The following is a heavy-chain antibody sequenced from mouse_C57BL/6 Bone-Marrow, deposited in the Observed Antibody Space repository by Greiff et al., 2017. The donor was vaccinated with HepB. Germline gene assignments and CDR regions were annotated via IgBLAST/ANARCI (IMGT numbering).Heavy chain of an antibody. CDR3: TRVGGYYVYYYAMDY. V-gene: IGHV5-9-1*02. CDR1: GFTFSSYA. J-gene: IGHJ4*01. Sequence: EVQVVESGEGLVKPGGSLKLSCAASGFTFSSYAMSWVRQTPEKRLEWVAYISSGGDYIYYADTVKGRFTISRDNARNTLYLQMSSLKSEDTAMYYCTRVGGYYVYYYAMDYWGQGTSVTVSS. CDR2: ISSGGDYI. D-gene: IGHD2-3*01.